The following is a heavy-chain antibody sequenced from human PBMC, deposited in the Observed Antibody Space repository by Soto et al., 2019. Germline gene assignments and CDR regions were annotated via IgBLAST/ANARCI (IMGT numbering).Heavy chain of an antibody. CDR3: ARENDSSGFGDY. J-gene: IGHJ4*02. CDR2: ISSSGSTI. Sequence: VQLVESGGGLVQPGGSLRLSCAVSGFTFSDHYMDWVRQAPGKGLEWVSYISSSGSTIYYADSVKGRFTISRDNAKNSLYLQMNSLRAEDTAVYYCARENDSSGFGDYWGQGTLVTVSS. V-gene: IGHV3-11*01. D-gene: IGHD3-22*01. CDR1: GFTFSDHY.